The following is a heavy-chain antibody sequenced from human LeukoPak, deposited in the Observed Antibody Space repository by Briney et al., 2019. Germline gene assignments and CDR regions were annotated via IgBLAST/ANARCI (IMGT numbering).Heavy chain of an antibody. Sequence: GGSLRLSCAASGFTFSDYYMSWIRQAPVKGLEWVSYISSSGSTIYYADSLKGRFTISRDNAKNSLYLQMNSLRAEDTAVYYCARANTDYYDSSGYYYQGYWGQGTLVTVPS. J-gene: IGHJ4*02. CDR3: ARANTDYYDSSGYYYQGY. D-gene: IGHD3-22*01. CDR2: ISSSGSTI. CDR1: GFTFSDYY. V-gene: IGHV3-11*01.